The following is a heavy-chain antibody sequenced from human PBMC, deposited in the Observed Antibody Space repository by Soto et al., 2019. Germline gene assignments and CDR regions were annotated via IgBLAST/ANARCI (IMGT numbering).Heavy chain of an antibody. J-gene: IGHJ3*02. V-gene: IGHV4-59*08. D-gene: IGHD4-17*01. CDR1: GGSISSYY. CDR3: ARPTSTDLRDPFDI. Sequence: SETLALTCTVSGGSISSYYGSWIRQPPGKGLEWIGYIYYSGYAYYNPSLKSRVTISVDTSRDQFSLNLRSMTAADTAVYYCARPTSTDLRDPFDIWGQGIMVTVSS. CDR2: IYYSGYA.